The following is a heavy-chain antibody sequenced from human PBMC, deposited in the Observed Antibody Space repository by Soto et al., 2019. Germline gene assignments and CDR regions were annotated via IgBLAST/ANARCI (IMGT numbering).Heavy chain of an antibody. CDR3: AKPIRRGWLAPKYYFDY. CDR2: ISGSGGST. J-gene: IGHJ4*02. D-gene: IGHD6-19*01. V-gene: IGHV3-23*01. Sequence: GSLRLSCAASGFTFSSYAMSWVRQAPGKGLEWVSAISGSGGSTYYADSVKGRFTISRDNSKNTLYLQMNSLRAEDTAVYYCAKPIRRGWLAPKYYFDYWGQGTLVTVSS. CDR1: GFTFSSYA.